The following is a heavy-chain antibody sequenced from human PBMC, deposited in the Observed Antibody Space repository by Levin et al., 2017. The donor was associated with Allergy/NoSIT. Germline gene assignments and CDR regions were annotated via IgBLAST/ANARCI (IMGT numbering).Heavy chain of an antibody. Sequence: SGGSLRLSCAASGFTFSSYGMHWVRQAPGKGLEWVAVIWYDGSNKYYADSVKGRFTISRDNSKNTLYLQMNSLRAEDTAVYYCARDGQTVAYGMDVWGQGTTVTVSS. CDR1: GFTFSSYG. CDR3: ARDGQTVAYGMDV. D-gene: IGHD4-23*01. CDR2: IWYDGSNK. J-gene: IGHJ6*02. V-gene: IGHV3-33*01.